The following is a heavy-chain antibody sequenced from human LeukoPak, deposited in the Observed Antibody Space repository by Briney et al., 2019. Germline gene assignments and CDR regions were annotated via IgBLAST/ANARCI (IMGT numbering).Heavy chain of an antibody. V-gene: IGHV4-30-4*08. Sequence: SQTLSLTCTVSGGSISSGDYYWSWIRQPPGKGLEWIGYIYYSGSTHYNPSLKSRVTISVDTSKNQFSLKLSSVTAADTAVYYCARGPLDFWSGYFDYWGQGTLVTVSS. CDR2: IYYSGST. D-gene: IGHD3-3*01. CDR1: GGSISSGDYY. CDR3: ARGPLDFWSGYFDY. J-gene: IGHJ4*02.